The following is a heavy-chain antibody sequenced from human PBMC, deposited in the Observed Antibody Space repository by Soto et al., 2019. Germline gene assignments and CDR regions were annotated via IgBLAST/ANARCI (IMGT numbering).Heavy chain of an antibody. Sequence: SETLSLTCTVSGGSISSSSYYWGWIRQPPGKGLEWIGSIYYSGSTYYNPSLKSRVTISVDTSKNQFSLKLSSVTAADTAVYYCARSLYSGGRTEPGTYFDYWGQGTLVTVSS. D-gene: IGHD2-15*01. CDR3: ARSLYSGGRTEPGTYFDY. J-gene: IGHJ4*02. V-gene: IGHV4-39*01. CDR2: IYYSGST. CDR1: GGSISSSSYY.